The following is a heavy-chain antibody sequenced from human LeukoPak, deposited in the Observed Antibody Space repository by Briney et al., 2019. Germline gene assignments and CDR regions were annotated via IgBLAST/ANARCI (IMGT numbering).Heavy chain of an antibody. Sequence: GGSLRLSCAASGFTFSSYAMNWVRQAPGKGLEWVSSITNSGPNTYYADSVRGRFTISRDNSKNTLYLQMNSLRAEDTAVYYCAKDRRYYYDSSGYYLPTPSFDYWGQGILVTVSS. CDR3: AKDRRYYYDSSGYYLPTPSFDY. CDR1: GFTFSSYA. J-gene: IGHJ4*02. D-gene: IGHD3-22*01. CDR2: ITNSGPNT. V-gene: IGHV3-23*01.